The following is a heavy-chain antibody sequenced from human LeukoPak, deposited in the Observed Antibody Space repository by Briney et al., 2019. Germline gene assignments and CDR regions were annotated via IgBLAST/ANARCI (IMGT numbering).Heavy chain of an antibody. J-gene: IGHJ4*02. D-gene: IGHD3-3*01. CDR2: ISYDGSNK. Sequence: GGSLRLSCAASGFTFSSYGMHWVRQAPGKGLEWVEVISYDGSNKYYADSVKGRFTISRDNSKNTLYLQMNSLRAEDTAVYYCARTHDFWSGYRSSFDYWGQGTLVTVSS. CDR3: ARTHDFWSGYRSSFDY. CDR1: GFTFSSYG. V-gene: IGHV3-30*03.